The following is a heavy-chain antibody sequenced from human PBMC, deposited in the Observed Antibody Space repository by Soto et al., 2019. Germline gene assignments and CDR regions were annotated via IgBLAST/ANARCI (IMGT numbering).Heavy chain of an antibody. CDR1: GDSITNNNYY. CDR2: ILHSGGT. Sequence: QVHLQESGPGLVKPSETLSLTCTVSGDSITNNNYYWGWIRQSPGKGLEWMGSILHSGGTYNNPSLKRRITMSADRSKNQLSLSLTSVTAADTAVYYCARQNRQLWPNFDFWGQGTLVAVSS. CDR3: ARQNRQLWPNFDF. D-gene: IGHD1-1*01. J-gene: IGHJ4*02. V-gene: IGHV4-39*01.